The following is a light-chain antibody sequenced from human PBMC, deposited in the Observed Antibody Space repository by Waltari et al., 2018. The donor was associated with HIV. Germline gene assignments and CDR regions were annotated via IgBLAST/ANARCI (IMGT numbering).Light chain of an antibody. J-gene: IGKJ4*01. CDR1: QSITSGH. V-gene: IGKV3D-20*02. CDR3: QQYNRFSH. CDR2: DAS. Sequence: EIVLMQSPATLSLSPGDGATLSCRASQSITSGHLAWYQQRPGQAPRLLIYDASRRPTGIPDRFGGSGSGTDFTLTITSLQPDDFATYYCQQYNRFSHFGGGTKVEIK.